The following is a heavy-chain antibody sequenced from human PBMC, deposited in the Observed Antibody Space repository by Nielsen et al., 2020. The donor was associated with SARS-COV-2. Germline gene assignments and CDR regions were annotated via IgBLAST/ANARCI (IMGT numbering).Heavy chain of an antibody. CDR2: ISYDGSNE. CDR1: GFTFSSYA. Sequence: GGSLRLSCAASGFTFSSYAVHWVRQAPGKGLEWVAVISYDGSNEFYADSVKGRFTISRDNSKNTVYLQLNSLRAEDTAVYYCARDLLAAAVDYWGQGTLVTVSS. D-gene: IGHD6-13*01. J-gene: IGHJ4*02. CDR3: ARDLLAAAVDY. V-gene: IGHV3-30*04.